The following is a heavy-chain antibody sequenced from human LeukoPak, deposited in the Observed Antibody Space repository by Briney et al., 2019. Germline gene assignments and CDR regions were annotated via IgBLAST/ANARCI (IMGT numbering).Heavy chain of an antibody. V-gene: IGHV4-39*01. CDR3: ARHGSSSGWSLY. CDR2: IYYSGGI. J-gene: IGHJ4*02. D-gene: IGHD6-19*01. Sequence: PSETLSLTCTVSGGSISSSSYYWGWIRQPPGKGLEWIGSIYYSGGIYYNPSLKSRVTISVDTSENQFSLRLSSVTAADTAVYYCARHGSSSGWSLYWGQGTLVTVSS. CDR1: GGSISSSSYY.